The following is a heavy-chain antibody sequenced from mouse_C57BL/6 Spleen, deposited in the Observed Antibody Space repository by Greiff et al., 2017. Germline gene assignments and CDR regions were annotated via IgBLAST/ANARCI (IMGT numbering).Heavy chain of an antibody. J-gene: IGHJ2*01. CDR2: ISSGGSYT. CDR3: ARDSSGSYFDY. D-gene: IGHD3-2*02. CDR1: GFTFSSYG. Sequence: EVQGVESGGDLVKPGGSLKLSCAASGFTFSSYGMSWVRQTPDKRLEWVATISSGGSYTYYPDSVKGRFTISRDNAKNTLYLQMSSLKSEDTAMYYCARDSSGSYFDYWGQGTTLTVSS. V-gene: IGHV5-6*01.